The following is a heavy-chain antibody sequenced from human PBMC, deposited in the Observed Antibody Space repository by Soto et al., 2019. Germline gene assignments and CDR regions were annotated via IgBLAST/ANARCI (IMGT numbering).Heavy chain of an antibody. CDR3: ARATAVTLFDP. CDR1: GFSLSTSGVG. D-gene: IGHD4-17*01. Sequence: QITLKESGPTLVKPTQTLTLTCTFSGFSLSTSGVGVGWIRQPPGKALEWLALIYWDDDKRYSPSLKSRLTITXXTSKNQVVLTMTNMDPVDTATYYCARATAVTLFDPWGQGTLVTVSS. J-gene: IGHJ5*02. V-gene: IGHV2-5*02. CDR2: IYWDDDK.